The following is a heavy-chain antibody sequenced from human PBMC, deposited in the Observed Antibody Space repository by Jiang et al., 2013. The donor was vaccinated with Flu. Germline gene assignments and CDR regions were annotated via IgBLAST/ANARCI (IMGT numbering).Heavy chain of an antibody. Sequence: VVQPGGSLRLSCAASGFTFSSYGMHWVRQAPGKGLEWVAFIRYDGSNKYYADSVKGRFTISRDNSKNTLYLQMNSLRAEDTAVYYCAKVRIAVAGTYYYYYGMDVWGQGTTVTVSS. J-gene: IGHJ6*02. D-gene: IGHD6-19*01. V-gene: IGHV3-30*02. CDR2: IRYDGSNK. CDR1: GFTFSSYG. CDR3: AKVRIAVAGTYYYYYGMDV.